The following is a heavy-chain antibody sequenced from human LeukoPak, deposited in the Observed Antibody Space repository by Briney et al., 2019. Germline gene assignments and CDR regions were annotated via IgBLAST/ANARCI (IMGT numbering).Heavy chain of an antibody. CDR2: IYYSGST. CDR1: GGSISSYY. J-gene: IGHJ5*02. V-gene: IGHV4-59*01. CDR3: ARVDDRDTNRFDP. D-gene: IGHD3-9*01. Sequence: SETLSLTCTVSGGSISSYYWSWIRQPPGKGLEWIGYIYYSGSTNYNPSLKSRVTISVDTSKNQFSLKLSSVTAADTAVYYCARVDDRDTNRFDPWGQGTLVTVSS.